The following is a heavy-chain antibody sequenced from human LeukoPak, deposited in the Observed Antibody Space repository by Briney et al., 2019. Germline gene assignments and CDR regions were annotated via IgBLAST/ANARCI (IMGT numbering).Heavy chain of an antibody. CDR3: ARGAYHYYDSSGSIPNFDY. D-gene: IGHD3-22*01. J-gene: IGHJ4*02. CDR2: INHSGST. V-gene: IGHV4-34*01. Sequence: ETLSLTCAVYGGSFSGYYWSWIRQPPGKGLEGIGEINHSGSTNYNPSLKSRVTISVDTSKNQVSLKLSSVTAADTAVYYCARGAYHYYDSSGSIPNFDYWGQGTLVTVSS. CDR1: GGSFSGYY.